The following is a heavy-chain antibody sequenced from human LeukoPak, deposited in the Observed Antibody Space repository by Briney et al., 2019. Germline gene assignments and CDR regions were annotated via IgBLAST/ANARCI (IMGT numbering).Heavy chain of an antibody. CDR2: IIPIFGTA. V-gene: IGHV1-69*13. CDR3: ARDRGYYGSGSYYKGDLYYFDY. D-gene: IGHD3-10*01. CDR1: GGTFSSYA. Sequence: WASVTVSCKASGGTFSSYAISWVRQAPGQGLEWMGGIIPIFGTANYAQKFQGRVTITADESTSTAYMELSSLRSEDTAVYYCARDRGYYGSGSYYKGDLYYFDYWGQGTLVTVSS. J-gene: IGHJ4*02.